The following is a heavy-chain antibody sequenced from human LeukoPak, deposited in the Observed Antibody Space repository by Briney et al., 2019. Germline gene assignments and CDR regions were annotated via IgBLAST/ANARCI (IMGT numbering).Heavy chain of an antibody. CDR3: ARDPGVVAFHYFDY. CDR1: GFTFSSRA. D-gene: IGHD3-3*01. Sequence: GGSLRLSCAASGFTFSSRAMGWVRQAPGKGLEWVSAIGGSGGSTYYADSVKGRFTISRDNSKNTLYLQMNSLRAEDTALYYCARDPGVVAFHYFDYWGQGTLVTVSS. J-gene: IGHJ4*02. V-gene: IGHV3-23*01. CDR2: IGGSGGST.